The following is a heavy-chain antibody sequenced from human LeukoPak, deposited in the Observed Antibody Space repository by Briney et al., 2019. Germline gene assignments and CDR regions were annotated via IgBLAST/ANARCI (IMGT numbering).Heavy chain of an antibody. CDR2: ISGSGGST. CDR1: GFTFSSYG. D-gene: IGHD3-22*01. CDR3: ARGLTYYYDSSGPNWKDAFDI. V-gene: IGHV3-23*01. Sequence: GGSLRHSCAASGFTFSSYGMSWVRQAPGKGREGVSAISGSGGSTYYADSVKGRFTISRDNSKNTLYLQMNSLRAEDTAVYYCARGLTYYYDSSGPNWKDAFDIWGQGTMVTVSS. J-gene: IGHJ3*02.